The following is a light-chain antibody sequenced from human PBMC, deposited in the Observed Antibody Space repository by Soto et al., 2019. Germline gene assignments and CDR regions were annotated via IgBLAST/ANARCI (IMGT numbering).Light chain of an antibody. CDR2: GAS. V-gene: IGKV3-15*01. CDR3: QQYNNWPPIT. J-gene: IGKJ5*01. Sequence: EIVLTQSPGTLSLSPGERDTLSCRASQTLTSTYLAWYQQKPGQAPRLLIYGASTRATGIPARFSGSGSGTEFTLTISSLQSEDLAVYYCQQYNNWPPITVGQGTRLEIK. CDR1: QTLTSTY.